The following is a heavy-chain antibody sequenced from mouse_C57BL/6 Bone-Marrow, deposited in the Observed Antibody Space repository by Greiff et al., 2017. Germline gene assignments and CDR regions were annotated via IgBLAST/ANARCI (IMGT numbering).Heavy chain of an antibody. J-gene: IGHJ2*01. D-gene: IGHD1-1*01. V-gene: IGHV1-50*01. CDR3: AREGYYYGYYFDY. Sequence: VQLQQPGAELVKPGASVKLSCKASGYTFTSYWMQWVKHRPGQGLEWIGEIDPSDSYTNYNQKFKGKATLTVDTSSSTAYMQRSSLTSEDSAVYYCAREGYYYGYYFDYWGQGTTLTVSS. CDR1: GYTFTSYW. CDR2: IDPSDSYT.